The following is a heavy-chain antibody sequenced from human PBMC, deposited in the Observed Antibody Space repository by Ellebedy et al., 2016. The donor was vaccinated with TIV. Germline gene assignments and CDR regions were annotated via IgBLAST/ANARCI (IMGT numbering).Heavy chain of an antibody. CDR1: GYTFTGYY. D-gene: IGHD1-26*01. Sequence: ASVKVSCKASGYTFTGYYMHWVRQAPGQGLEWMGWINPNSGGTTYAQKFQGRVTMTRDTSISTAYMELSRLRSEDTAVYYRARGPVGADNWFDPWGQGTLVTVSS. CDR2: INPNSGGT. V-gene: IGHV1-2*02. J-gene: IGHJ5*02. CDR3: ARGPVGADNWFDP.